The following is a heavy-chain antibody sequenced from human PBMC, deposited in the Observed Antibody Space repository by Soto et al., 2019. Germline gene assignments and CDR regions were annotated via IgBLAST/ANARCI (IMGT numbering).Heavy chain of an antibody. J-gene: IGHJ4*02. CDR1: GDSINSSNW. CDR2: IYHSGTI. CDR3: ASSKRPTVLVDY. V-gene: IGHV4-4*02. D-gene: IGHD2-8*02. Sequence: QVQLQESGPGLVKPSGPLSLTCAVSGDSINSSNWWSWVRQPPGKGLAWIGEIYHSGTINYNPSLKSRISISLDKSKNQFSLKRNSVTAADTAVYFCASSKRPTVLVDYWGQGAVVTVSS.